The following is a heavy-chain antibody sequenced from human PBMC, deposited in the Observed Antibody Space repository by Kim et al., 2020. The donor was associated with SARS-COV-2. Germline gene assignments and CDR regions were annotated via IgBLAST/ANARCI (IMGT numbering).Heavy chain of an antibody. CDR2: INHSGST. Sequence: SETLSLTCAVYGGSFNDYYWSWIRQPPGKGLEWIGEINHSGSTNYNPSLKSRVIISVDTSKNLFSLKLSSVTVADTAVYYCAGGQDVDSGRYGGMDVWGQGTTVTVSS. CDR1: GGSFNDYY. CDR3: AGGQDVDSGRYGGMDV. D-gene: IGHD3-10*01. V-gene: IGHV4-34*01. J-gene: IGHJ6*02.